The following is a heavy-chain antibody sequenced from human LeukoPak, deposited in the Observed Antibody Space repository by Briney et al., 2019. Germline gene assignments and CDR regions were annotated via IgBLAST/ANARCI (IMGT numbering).Heavy chain of an antibody. V-gene: IGHV4-59*08. J-gene: IGHJ4*02. Sequence: SETLSLTCTVSGGSISSYYWSWIRQPPGKGLEWIGYIYYSGSTNYNPSLKSRVTISVDTSKNQFSLKLSSVTAADTAVYYCARFQPSYYCGSGSYYYFDYWGQGTLVTVSS. CDR2: IYYSGST. CDR3: ARFQPSYYCGSGSYYYFDY. CDR1: GGSISSYY. D-gene: IGHD3-10*01.